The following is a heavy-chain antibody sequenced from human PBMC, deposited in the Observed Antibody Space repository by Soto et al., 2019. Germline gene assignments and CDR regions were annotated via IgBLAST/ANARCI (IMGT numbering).Heavy chain of an antibody. CDR1: GFTFSSHT. D-gene: IGHD1-26*01. V-gene: IGHV3-74*03. CDR3: VRDRASYSGSFDY. CDR2: MXXXGXSX. Sequence: GGSLRLSCAASGFTFSSHTINWVRQAPGKGLVWXSRMXXXGXSXTXAXXXXGRFTISRDNAKNTLYLQMNSLRAEDPAVYYCVRDRASYSGSFDYWGQGTLVTVSS. J-gene: IGHJ4*02.